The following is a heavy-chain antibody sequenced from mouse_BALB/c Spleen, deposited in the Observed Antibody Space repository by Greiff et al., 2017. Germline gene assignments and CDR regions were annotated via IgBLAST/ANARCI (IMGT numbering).Heavy chain of an antibody. V-gene: IGHV3-2*02. CDR3: ARLRADGNHYFDY. CDR1: GYSITSDYA. J-gene: IGHJ2*01. CDR2: ISYSGST. D-gene: IGHD2-1*01. Sequence: VQLKESGPGLVKPSQSLSLTCTVTGYSITSDYAWNWIRQFPGNKLEWMGYISYSGSTSYNPSLKSRISITRDTSKNQFFLQLNSVTTEDTATYYCARLRADGNHYFDYWGQGTTLTVSS.